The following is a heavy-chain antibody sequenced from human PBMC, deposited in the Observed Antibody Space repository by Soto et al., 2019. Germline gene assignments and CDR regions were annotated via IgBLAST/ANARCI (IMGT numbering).Heavy chain of an antibody. J-gene: IGHJ4*02. V-gene: IGHV3-23*01. CDR2: ISGSGGST. Sequence: GGSLRLSCAASGFTFSSYAMSWVRQAPGKGLEWVSAISGSGGSTYYADSVKGRFTISRDNSKNTLYLQMNSLRAEDTAVYYCAVSYDSSGYYSFDYGGQGTLVTVSS. D-gene: IGHD3-22*01. CDR1: GFTFSSYA. CDR3: AVSYDSSGYYSFDY.